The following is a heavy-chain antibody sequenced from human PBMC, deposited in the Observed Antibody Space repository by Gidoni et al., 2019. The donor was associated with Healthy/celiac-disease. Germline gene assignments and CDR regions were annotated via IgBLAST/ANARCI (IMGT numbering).Heavy chain of an antibody. V-gene: IGHV1-2*02. CDR3: ARAKDHYDSSGYPDDAFDI. CDR2: INPNSGDT. CDR1: GSTFPAYY. D-gene: IGHD3-22*01. Sequence: QVQLVQSGAEVKKPGASVEVSCKASGSTFPAYYTHWVRQAPGQGLEWMGWINPNSGDTNYAQKFQGRVTMTRDTSISTAYMELSRLRSDDTAVFYCARAKDHYDSSGYPDDAFDIWGQGTRVTVSS. J-gene: IGHJ3*02.